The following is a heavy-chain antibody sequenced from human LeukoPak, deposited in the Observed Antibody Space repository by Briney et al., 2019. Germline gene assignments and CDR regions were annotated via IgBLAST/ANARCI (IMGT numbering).Heavy chain of an antibody. J-gene: IGHJ4*02. Sequence: ASVKVACKVSKYSFTDYYIHWVRQAPGKGLEWVGLVDPEDDKTMYAEHFQGRITITADTSTDTAHMDLSSLRSEDTAVYYCATVTRYAFGPKFDYWGQGTLVTVSS. CDR3: ATVTRYAFGPKFDY. V-gene: IGHV1-69-2*01. CDR1: KYSFTDYY. CDR2: VDPEDDKT. D-gene: IGHD3-16*02.